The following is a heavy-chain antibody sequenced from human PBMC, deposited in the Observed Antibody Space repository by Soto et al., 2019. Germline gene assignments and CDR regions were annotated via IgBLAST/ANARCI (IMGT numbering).Heavy chain of an antibody. CDR2: IDPSDSYT. D-gene: IGHD3-10*01. CDR1: GYSFTSYW. V-gene: IGHV5-10-1*01. J-gene: IGHJ6*02. CDR3: ARDGSDSYGLDV. Sequence: GESLKISCKGSGYSFTSYWISWVRQMPGKGLEWMGRIDPSDSYTNYSPSFQGHVTISADKSISTAYLQWSSLKASDTAVYYCARDGSDSYGLDVWGQGTTVTVSS.